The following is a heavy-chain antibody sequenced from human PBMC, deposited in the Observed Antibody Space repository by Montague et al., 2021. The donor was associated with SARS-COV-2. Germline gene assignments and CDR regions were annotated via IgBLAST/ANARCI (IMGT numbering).Heavy chain of an antibody. J-gene: IGHJ4*02. CDR3: AGEISGPDYFDY. V-gene: IGHV4-59*01. Sequence: SETLSLTCTVSGGSISSNYWNWIRQPPGRGPEWIGYIYYSGSTNYNPSLESRVTISADTSKNHFSLKLRSVTAADTAVYYCAGEISGPDYFDYWGQGTLVTVSS. CDR2: IYYSGST. CDR1: GGSISSNY. D-gene: IGHD3-10*01.